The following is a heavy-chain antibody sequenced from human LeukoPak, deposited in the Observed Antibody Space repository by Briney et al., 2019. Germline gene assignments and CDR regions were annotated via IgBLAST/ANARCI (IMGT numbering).Heavy chain of an antibody. D-gene: IGHD6-19*01. CDR1: GGSISSYY. CDR3: ARLTPRYSSAAKGWFDP. J-gene: IGHJ5*02. CDR2: IYYSGST. Sequence: PSETLSLTCTVSGGSISSYYWSWIRQPPGKGLEWIGYIYYSGSTNYSPSLKSRVTISVDTSKNQFSLKLSSVTAADTAVYYCARLTPRYSSAAKGWFDPWGQGTLVTVSS. V-gene: IGHV4-59*08.